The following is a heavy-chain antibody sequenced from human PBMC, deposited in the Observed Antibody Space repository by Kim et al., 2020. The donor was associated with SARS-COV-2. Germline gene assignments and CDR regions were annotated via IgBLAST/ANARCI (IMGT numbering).Heavy chain of an antibody. CDR3: ARDGGNGWSYFDY. CDR1: GYILSRYY. V-gene: IGHV1-46*01. CDR2: IKPSDGST. J-gene: IGHJ4*02. D-gene: IGHD6-19*01. Sequence: ASVKVSCKASGYILSRYYMHWVLQAPGQRLEWMGIIKPSDGSTTYAQKFQGRVTMTRDTSTSTVYMELSSLRSEDTAVYYCARDGGNGWSYFDYWGQGTLVTVSS.